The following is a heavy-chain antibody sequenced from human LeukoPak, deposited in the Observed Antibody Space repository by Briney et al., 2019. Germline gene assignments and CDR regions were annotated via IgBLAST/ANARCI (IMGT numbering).Heavy chain of an antibody. Sequence: SQTLSLTCAISGDSVSSNSAAWNRIRQSPSRGLEWLERTYYRSKWYNDYAVSVKSRITINPDTSKNQFSLQLNSVTPEDTAVYYCARLVTMVRGPYVYYYYGMDVWGKGTTVTVSS. V-gene: IGHV6-1*01. CDR2: TYYRSKWYN. CDR3: ARLVTMVRGPYVYYYYGMDV. J-gene: IGHJ6*04. D-gene: IGHD3-10*01. CDR1: GDSVSSNSAA.